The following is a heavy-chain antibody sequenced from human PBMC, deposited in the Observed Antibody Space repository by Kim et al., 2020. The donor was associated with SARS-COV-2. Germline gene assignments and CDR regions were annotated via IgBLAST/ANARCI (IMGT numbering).Heavy chain of an antibody. D-gene: IGHD1-26*01. Sequence: ADSGKGRFTISRDNSKNTLYLQMNSLRAEDTAVYYCAREVGATLPYFDYWGQGTLVTVSS. J-gene: IGHJ4*02. CDR3: AREVGATLPYFDY. V-gene: IGHV3-53*01.